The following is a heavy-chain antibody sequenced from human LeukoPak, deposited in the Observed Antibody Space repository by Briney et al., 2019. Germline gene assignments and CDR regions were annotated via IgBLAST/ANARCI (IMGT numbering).Heavy chain of an antibody. Sequence: ASVKVSCKVSGYTLTELSMHWVRQAPGKGLEWMGGFDPEDSETIYAQKFQGRVTMTEDTSTDTAYMELSSLRSEDTAVYYCATGVGYSGYGSVFDYWGQGTLVTVSS. CDR3: ATGVGYSGYGSVFDY. CDR1: GYTLTELS. V-gene: IGHV1-24*01. D-gene: IGHD5-12*01. CDR2: FDPEDSET. J-gene: IGHJ4*02.